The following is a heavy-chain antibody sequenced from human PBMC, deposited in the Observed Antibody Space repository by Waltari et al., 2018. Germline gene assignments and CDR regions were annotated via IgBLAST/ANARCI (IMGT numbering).Heavy chain of an antibody. CDR1: GGPISSSSYY. CDR2: IYYSGST. CDR3: ARHVGYSSSWYPPPDFDY. Sequence: QLQLQDSGPGPVKLYETQPPTCTVPGGPISSSSYYWGSIRQPPGQGLEWIGSIYYSGSTYYNPSLKSRVTISVDTSKNQFSLKLSSVTAADTAVYYCARHVGYSSSWYPPPDFDYWGQGTLVTVSS. D-gene: IGHD6-13*01. J-gene: IGHJ4*02. V-gene: IGHV4-39*01.